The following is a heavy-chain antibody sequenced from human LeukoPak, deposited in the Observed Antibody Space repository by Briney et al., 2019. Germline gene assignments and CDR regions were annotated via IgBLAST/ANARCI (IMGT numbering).Heavy chain of an antibody. J-gene: IGHJ3*02. V-gene: IGHV1-3*01. CDR3: TIGLAGDWDAFDI. CDR2: IHADSGNT. CDR1: GYTFTTCA. Sequence: ASVKVSCTTSGYTFTTCAVHWVRQAPGQRLEWMGWIHADSGNTKYSQKLQGRVAIARDTSASTIYMELTSLRIEDTAMYFCTIGLAGDWDAFDIWGLGTMVTVSS. D-gene: IGHD6-19*01.